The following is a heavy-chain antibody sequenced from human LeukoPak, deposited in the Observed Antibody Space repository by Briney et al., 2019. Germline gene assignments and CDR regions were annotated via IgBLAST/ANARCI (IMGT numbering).Heavy chain of an antibody. V-gene: IGHV4-59*01. CDR1: GGSISSYY. Sequence: KPSETLSLTCTVSGGSISSYYWSWIRQPPGKGLEWIGYIYYTGGTDYNPSLKSRVAISVDTSKNQFSLKLSSVTTADTAVYYCARGSKAAPGTFDYWGQGTLVTVSS. CDR3: ARGSKAAPGTFDY. CDR2: IYYTGGT. J-gene: IGHJ4*02. D-gene: IGHD6-13*01.